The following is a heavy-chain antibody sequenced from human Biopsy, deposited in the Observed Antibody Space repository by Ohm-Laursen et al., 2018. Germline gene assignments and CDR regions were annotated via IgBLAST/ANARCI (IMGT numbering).Heavy chain of an antibody. CDR2: INSMFGTT. V-gene: IGHV1-69*01. CDR3: AKRGVERGRPLAY. Sequence: SSVTVSCKASGGTFSSFGISWVRQAPGQGLEWMGEINSMFGTTNYAQTFQGRVTITADESTSTAYMEVSSLRSEDTAVYYCAKRGVERGRPLAYWGQGTLATASS. D-gene: IGHD1-1*01. CDR1: GGTFSSFG. J-gene: IGHJ4*02.